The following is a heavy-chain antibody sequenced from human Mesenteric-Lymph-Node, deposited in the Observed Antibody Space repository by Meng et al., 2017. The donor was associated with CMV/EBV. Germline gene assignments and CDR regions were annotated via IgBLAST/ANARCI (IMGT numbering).Heavy chain of an antibody. D-gene: IGHD5-12*01. J-gene: IGHJ4*02. CDR3: AGGRGYGGSGGDY. CDR1: GFTFSGSA. CDR2: ISGSSSYI. Sequence: GESLKISCAASGFTFSGSAIHWVRQAPGKGLEWVSSISGSSSYIYYADSVKGRFTISRDNAKNSLYLQMNSLRAEDTAVYYCAGGRGYGGSGGDYWGQGTLVTVSS. V-gene: IGHV3-21*01.